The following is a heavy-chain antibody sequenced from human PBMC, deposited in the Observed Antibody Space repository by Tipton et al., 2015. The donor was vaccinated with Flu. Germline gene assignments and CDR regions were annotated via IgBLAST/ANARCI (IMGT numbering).Heavy chain of an antibody. CDR1: GGSISRRSFY. D-gene: IGHD2-21*01. Sequence: LSLSCTVSGGSISRRSFYWGWVRQPPGKGLEWIGSIYYSGSTYYNPSLKSRITISIDTSKNQFSLRLSSVTAADTAVYYCASSVVAGVDYWGQGALVTVSS. J-gene: IGHJ4*02. V-gene: IGHV4-39*07. CDR2: IYYSGST. CDR3: ASSVVAGVDY.